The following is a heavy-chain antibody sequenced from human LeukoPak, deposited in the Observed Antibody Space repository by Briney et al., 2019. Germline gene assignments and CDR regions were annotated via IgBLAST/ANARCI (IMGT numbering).Heavy chain of an antibody. CDR3: AKALSGPGGPYYFDY. J-gene: IGHJ4*02. V-gene: IGHV3-23*01. CDR2: ISGSGGST. D-gene: IGHD1-1*01. CDR1: GFTFSSYA. Sequence: GSLRLSCAASGFTFSSYAMSWVRQAPGKGLEWVSAISGSGGSTYYADSVKGRFTISRDNSKNTLYLQMNSLRAEDTAVYYCAKALSGPGGPYYFDYWGQGTLVTVSS.